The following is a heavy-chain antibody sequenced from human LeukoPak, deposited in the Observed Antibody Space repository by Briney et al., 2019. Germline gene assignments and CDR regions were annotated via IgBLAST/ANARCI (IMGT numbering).Heavy chain of an antibody. CDR2: IKQDGSEK. Sequence: GGSLRLSCAASGFTFSCYWMSWVRQAPGKGLEWVANIKQDGSEKYYVDSVKGRFTISRDNAKNSLYLQMNSLRAEDTAVYYCARIYPSGTEFDYWAQGTLVTVSS. CDR1: GFTFSCYW. D-gene: IGHD2-15*01. CDR3: ARIYPSGTEFDY. J-gene: IGHJ4*02. V-gene: IGHV3-7*01.